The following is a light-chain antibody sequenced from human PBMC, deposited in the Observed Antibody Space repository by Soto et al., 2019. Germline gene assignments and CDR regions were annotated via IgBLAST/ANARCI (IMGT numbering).Light chain of an antibody. J-gene: IGKJ1*01. CDR3: QQYGSSSWT. V-gene: IGKV3-20*01. CDR2: AAS. Sequence: EIVLTQSPGILSSSPGERATLSCRASQSVSSSYLAWYRQKPGQAPRLLIYAASSRATGIPDRFSGSGSGTDFTLTISRLEPEDFAVYYCQQYGSSSWTFGQGTKVEFK. CDR1: QSVSSSY.